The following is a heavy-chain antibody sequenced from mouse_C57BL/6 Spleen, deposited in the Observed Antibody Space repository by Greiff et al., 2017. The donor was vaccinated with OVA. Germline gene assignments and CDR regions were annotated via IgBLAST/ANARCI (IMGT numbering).Heavy chain of an antibody. CDR1: GFNIKDDY. V-gene: IGHV14-4*01. CDR2: IDPENGDT. J-gene: IGHJ4*01. Sequence: EVKVVESGAELVRPGASVKLSCTASGFNIKDDYMHWVKQRPEQGLEWIGWIDPENGDTEYASKFQGKATITADTSSNTAYLQLSSLTSEDTAVYYCTQTAQATYYAMDYWGQGTSVTVSS. CDR3: TQTAQATYYAMDY. D-gene: IGHD3-2*02.